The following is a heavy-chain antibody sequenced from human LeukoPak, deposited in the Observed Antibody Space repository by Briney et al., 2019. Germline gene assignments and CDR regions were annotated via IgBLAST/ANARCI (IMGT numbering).Heavy chain of an antibody. D-gene: IGHD5-18*01. CDR3: ARQGRAGGYTYGYFDY. CDR2: IYPGDSDT. Sequence: GESLKISCKGSGYSFTSYWIGWVRQMPGKGLEWMGIIYPGDSDTRYSPSFQGQVTISADKSISTAYLQWSSLKASDTAMYYCARQGRAGGYTYGYFDYWGQGTLVTVSS. CDR1: GYSFTSYW. J-gene: IGHJ4*02. V-gene: IGHV5-51*01.